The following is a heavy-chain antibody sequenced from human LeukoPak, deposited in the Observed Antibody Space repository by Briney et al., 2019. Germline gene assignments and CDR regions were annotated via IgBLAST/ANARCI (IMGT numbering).Heavy chain of an antibody. D-gene: IGHD6-6*01. CDR3: ASGLSIAGSGLCY. CDR1: GFTFSSYG. J-gene: IGHJ4*02. CDR2: ISYDGSNK. V-gene: IGHV3-30*03. Sequence: GGSLRLSCAASGFTFSSYGMHWVRQAPGKRLEWVAVISYDGSNKYYADSVKGRFTISRDNSKNTLYLQMNSLRAEDTAVYYCASGLSIAGSGLCYWGQGTLVTVSS.